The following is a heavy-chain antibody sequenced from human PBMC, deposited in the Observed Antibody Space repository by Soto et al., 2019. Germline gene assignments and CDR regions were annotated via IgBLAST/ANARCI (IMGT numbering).Heavy chain of an antibody. Sequence: QVQLVESGGGVVQPGRSLRLSCAASGFTFSSYGMHWVRQAPGKGLEWVAVIWYDGSNKYYADSVKGRFTISRDNSKNTLYLQMNSLRAEDTAVYYCASLYSGSYYVDYWGQGTLVTVSS. CDR2: IWYDGSNK. CDR1: GFTFSSYG. CDR3: ASLYSGSYYVDY. V-gene: IGHV3-33*01. J-gene: IGHJ4*02. D-gene: IGHD1-26*01.